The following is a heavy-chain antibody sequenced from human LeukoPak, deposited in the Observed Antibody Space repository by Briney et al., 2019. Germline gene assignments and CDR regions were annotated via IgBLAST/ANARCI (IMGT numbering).Heavy chain of an antibody. CDR1: GGSISSSSCY. V-gene: IGHV4-39*01. J-gene: IGHJ4*02. Sequence: SETLSLTCTVSGGSISSSSCYWGWIRQPPGKGLEWIGSIYYSGSTYYNPSLKSRVTISVDTSKNQFSLKLSSVTAADTAVYYCARQRQQLVKRIDYWGQGTLVTVSS. CDR2: IYYSGST. CDR3: ARQRQQLVKRIDY. D-gene: IGHD6-13*01.